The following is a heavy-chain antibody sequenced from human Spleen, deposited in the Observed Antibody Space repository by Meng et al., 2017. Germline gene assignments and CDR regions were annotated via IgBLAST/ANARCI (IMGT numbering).Heavy chain of an antibody. CDR2: TYYRSKWYN. CDR1: GDSVSTISAA. D-gene: IGHD6-13*01. Sequence: QVQPRQSGPGLVKPSHTLSLPCAISGDSVSTISAAWNWIRQSPSRGLEWLGRTYYRSKWYNDLAVSVKSRITINADTSKNQFSLQLNSVTPEDTAVYYCAREYSSTFDYWGQGTLVTVSS. J-gene: IGHJ4*02. V-gene: IGHV6-1*01. CDR3: AREYSSTFDY.